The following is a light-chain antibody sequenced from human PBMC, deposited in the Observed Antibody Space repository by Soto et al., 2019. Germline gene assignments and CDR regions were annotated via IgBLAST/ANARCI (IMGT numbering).Light chain of an antibody. CDR3: QQYGRG. V-gene: IGKV3-15*01. Sequence: EIVLTQSPATLSVSPGERATLSCRASQSIDTYLAWYQQKPGQAPRPLIYGASNRATGIPARFSGSGSGTEFTLTISSLQSEDFAVYYCQQYGRGFGGGTKVEIK. CDR1: QSIDTY. J-gene: IGKJ4*01. CDR2: GAS.